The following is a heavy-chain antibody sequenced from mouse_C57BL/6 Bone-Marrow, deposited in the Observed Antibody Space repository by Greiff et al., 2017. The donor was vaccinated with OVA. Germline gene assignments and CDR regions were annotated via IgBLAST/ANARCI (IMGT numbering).Heavy chain of an antibody. D-gene: IGHD1-1*01. CDR1: GSTFTSYW. V-gene: IGHV1-5*01. J-gene: IGHJ3*01. CDR2: IYPGNSDT. CDR3: TPITTVVAY. Sequence: EVQLQQSGTVLARPGASGRMSCKTSGSTFTSYWMHWVKQRPGQGREWIGAIYPGNSDTSYNQKFKGKAKLTAVTSASTAYMELSSLTNEDSAVYYCTPITTVVAYWGQGTLVTVSA.